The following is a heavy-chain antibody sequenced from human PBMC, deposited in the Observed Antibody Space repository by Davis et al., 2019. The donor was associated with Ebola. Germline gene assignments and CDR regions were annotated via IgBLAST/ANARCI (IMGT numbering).Heavy chain of an antibody. CDR1: GFTFSSYS. J-gene: IGHJ3*02. D-gene: IGHD2-21*01. V-gene: IGHV3-48*04. CDR2: ISSSGSTI. CDR3: ASNPGGDFLFGRYAFDI. Sequence: PGGSLRLSCAASGFTFSSYSMNWVRQAPGKGLEWVSYISSSGSTIYYADSVKGRFTISRDNAKNSLYLQMNSLRAEDTAVYYCASNPGGDFLFGRYAFDIWGQGTMVTVSS.